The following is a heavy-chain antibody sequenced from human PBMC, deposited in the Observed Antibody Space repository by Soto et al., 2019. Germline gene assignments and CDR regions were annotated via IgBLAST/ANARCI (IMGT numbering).Heavy chain of an antibody. CDR3: ARLQFTDWFDP. CDR2: FDYSGST. CDR1: GGSISSSSSY. J-gene: IGHJ5*02. D-gene: IGHD1-1*01. V-gene: IGHV4-39*01. Sequence: QLQVQESGPGLVKPSETLSLTCTVSGGSISSSSSYWGWIRQPPGKGLEWIGSFDYSGSTYYNPSLKGRVTISVDTSKNQFALKVTSVTAADTALYYGARLQFTDWFDPGGQGTLVIVSS.